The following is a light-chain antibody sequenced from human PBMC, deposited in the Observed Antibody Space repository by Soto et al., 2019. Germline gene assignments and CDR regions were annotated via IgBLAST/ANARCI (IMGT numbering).Light chain of an antibody. J-gene: IGKJ2*01. V-gene: IGKV1-5*03. CDR2: SAS. CDR3: QQYNSFST. CDR1: QSVGRW. Sequence: DIQMTQSPSTLSASVGDRVNITCRASQSVGRWLAWYQQKPGKAPKLLVFSASRLDSGPPSRFSGRGSGTDFILTISSLQPDDFATYYCQQYNSFSTFGQGTKLEIK.